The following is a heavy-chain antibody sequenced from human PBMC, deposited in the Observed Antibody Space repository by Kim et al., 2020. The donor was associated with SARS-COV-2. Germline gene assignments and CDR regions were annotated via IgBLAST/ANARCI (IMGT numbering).Heavy chain of an antibody. Sequence: SETLSLTCAVYGGSFSGYYWSCIRQPPGKGLEWIGEINHSGSTNYNPSLKSRVTISVDTSKNQFSLKLSSVTAADTAVYYCARGKGWQLVRWFDPWGQGTLVTVSS. J-gene: IGHJ5*02. CDR1: GGSFSGYY. CDR2: INHSGST. D-gene: IGHD6-6*01. CDR3: ARGKGWQLVRWFDP. V-gene: IGHV4-34*01.